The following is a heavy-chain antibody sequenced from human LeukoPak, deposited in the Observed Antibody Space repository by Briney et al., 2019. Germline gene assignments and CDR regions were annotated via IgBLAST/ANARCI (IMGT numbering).Heavy chain of an antibody. D-gene: IGHD3-10*01. J-gene: IGHJ6*03. Sequence: PGGSLRLSCAASGFTFSSYWMHWVRQAPGKGLVWVSRINSDGSSTSYADSVKGRFTISRDNAKNTLYPQMNSLRAEDTAVYYCARGGAGSGSYIGHYYYYYMDVWGKGTTVTVSS. CDR1: GFTFSSYW. V-gene: IGHV3-74*01. CDR2: INSDGSST. CDR3: ARGGAGSGSYIGHYYYYYMDV.